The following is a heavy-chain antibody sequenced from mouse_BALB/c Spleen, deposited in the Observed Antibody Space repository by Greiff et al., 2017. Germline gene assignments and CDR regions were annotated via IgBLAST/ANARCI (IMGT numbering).Heavy chain of an antibody. V-gene: IGHV5-4*02. CDR2: ISDGGSYT. CDR1: GFTFSDYY. J-gene: IGHJ4*01. CDR3: ASLWEGDY. Sequence: EVQGVESGGGLVKPGGSLKLSCAASGFTFSDYYMYWVRQTPEKRLEWVATISDGGSYTYYPDSVKGRFTISRDNAKNNLYLQMSSLKSEDTAMYYCASLWEGDYWGQGTSVTVSS. D-gene: IGHD4-1*01.